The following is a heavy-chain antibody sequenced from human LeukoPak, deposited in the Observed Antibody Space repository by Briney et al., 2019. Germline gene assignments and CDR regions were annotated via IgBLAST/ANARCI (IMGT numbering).Heavy chain of an antibody. CDR2: IYYSGST. CDR1: GGSISTYY. D-gene: IGHD6-6*01. J-gene: IGHJ6*03. V-gene: IGHV4-59*01. Sequence: SETLSLTCTVSGGSISTYYWSWIRQPPGKGLERIGYIYYSGSTDYNPSLKSRITISVDTSKNQFSLKLSSVTAADTAVYYCAGIEYSSSGSYYYYYMDVWGKGTTVTVSS. CDR3: AGIEYSSSGSYYYYYMDV.